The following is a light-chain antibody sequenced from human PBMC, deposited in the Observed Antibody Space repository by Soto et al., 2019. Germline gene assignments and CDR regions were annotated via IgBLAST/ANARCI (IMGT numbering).Light chain of an antibody. V-gene: IGKV1-13*02. J-gene: IGKJ1*01. CDR1: RGISSA. CDR2: DAS. CDR3: QQYNSYWT. Sequence: AIRMTQSPSSFSASTGDRVTITCRASRGISSALAWYQQKPGKAPKLLIYDASSLESGVPSRFSGSGSGTDFTLTISSLQPDDFATYYCQQYNSYWTFGQGTKVDIK.